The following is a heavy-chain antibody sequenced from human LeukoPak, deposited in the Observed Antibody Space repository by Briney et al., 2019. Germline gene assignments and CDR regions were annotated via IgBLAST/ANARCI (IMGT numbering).Heavy chain of an antibody. CDR2: ISAYNGNT. J-gene: IGHJ3*02. CDR3: ATESYSGSYLYAFDI. Sequence: ASVKVSCKASGYTFTTYGVSWVRQAPGQGLEWMGWISAYNGNTKYAQKFQGRVTMTEDTSTDTAYMELSSLRSEDTAVYYCATESYSGSYLYAFDIWGQGTMVTVSS. D-gene: IGHD1-26*01. V-gene: IGHV1-18*01. CDR1: GYTFTTYG.